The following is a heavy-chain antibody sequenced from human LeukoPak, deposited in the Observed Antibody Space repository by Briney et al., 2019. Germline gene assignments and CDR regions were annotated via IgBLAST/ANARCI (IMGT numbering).Heavy chain of an antibody. J-gene: IGHJ4*02. V-gene: IGHV1-8*03. CDR1: GYTFTSYD. D-gene: IGHD3-22*01. CDR3: ATLGGINYYDSSHTSF. CDR2: MNPNSGNT. Sequence: ASVKVSCKASGYTFTSYDINWVRQATGQGLEWMGWMNPNSGNTGYAQKFQGRVTITRNTSISTAYMELSSLRSEDTAVYYCATLGGINYYDSSHTSFWGQGTLVTVSS.